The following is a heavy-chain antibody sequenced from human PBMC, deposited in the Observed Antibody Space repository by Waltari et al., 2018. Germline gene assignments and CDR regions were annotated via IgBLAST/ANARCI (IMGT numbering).Heavy chain of an antibody. CDR3: ARDRGSSLDYYYYYMDV. J-gene: IGHJ6*03. CDR1: CGSISSGDYY. D-gene: IGHD6-13*01. V-gene: IGHV4-30-4*08. Sequence: VQLQESGPGLVTPSQTLSLTCTVSCGSISSGDYYWTCIRQPPGKGLEWIGYIYYSGSTYYNPSLKSRVTISVDTSKNQFSLKLSSVTAADTAVYYCARDRGSSLDYYYYYMDVWGKGTTVTVSS. CDR2: IYYSGST.